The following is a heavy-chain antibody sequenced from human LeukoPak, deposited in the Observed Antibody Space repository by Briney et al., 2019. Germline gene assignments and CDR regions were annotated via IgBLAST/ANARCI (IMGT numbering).Heavy chain of an antibody. V-gene: IGHV4-4*07. Sequence: KPSETLSLTCTVSGGSISSYYWSWIRQPAGKGLEWIGRIYTSGSTNYNPSLKSRVTMSVDTSKNQFSLKLSSVTAADAAVYYCARGPPRRDGYNTHGDFDYWGQGTLVTVSS. CDR3: ARGPPRRDGYNTHGDFDY. CDR2: IYTSGST. D-gene: IGHD5-24*01. J-gene: IGHJ4*02. CDR1: GGSISSYY.